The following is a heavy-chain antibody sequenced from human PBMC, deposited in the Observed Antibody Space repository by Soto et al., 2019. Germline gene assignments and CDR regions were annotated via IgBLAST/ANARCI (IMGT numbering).Heavy chain of an antibody. J-gene: IGHJ5*02. Sequence: QVQLQESGPGLVKPSQTLSLTCTVSDGSISSGGYYWSWIRQHPGKGLEWIGYIYYSGSTYYNPSLKSRVTIAVDTSKNQFSLKLSSVTAADTAVYYCARDRCSGGSCNAGWFDPWGQGTLVTVSS. CDR1: DGSISSGGYY. D-gene: IGHD2-15*01. CDR3: ARDRCSGGSCNAGWFDP. V-gene: IGHV4-31*03. CDR2: IYYSGST.